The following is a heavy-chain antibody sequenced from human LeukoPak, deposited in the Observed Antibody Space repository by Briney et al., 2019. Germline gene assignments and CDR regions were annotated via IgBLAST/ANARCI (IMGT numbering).Heavy chain of an antibody. V-gene: IGHV4-31*03. CDR1: GGSISSGGYY. CDR2: IYYSGST. CDR3: ARGYSYGLIYYFDY. J-gene: IGHJ4*02. Sequence: SGTLSLTCTVSGGSISSGGYYWSWIRQHPGKGLEWIGYIYYSGSTYYNPSLKSRVTISVDTSKNQFSLKLSSVTAADTAVYYCARGYSYGLIYYFDYWGQGTLVTVSS. D-gene: IGHD5-18*01.